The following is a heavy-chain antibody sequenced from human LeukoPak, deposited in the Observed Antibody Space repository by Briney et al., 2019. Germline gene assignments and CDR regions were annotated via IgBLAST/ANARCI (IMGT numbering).Heavy chain of an antibody. V-gene: IGHV4-59*01. CDR2: IYYSGST. D-gene: IGHD6-13*01. Sequence: SETLSLTCAVYGGSFSGYYWSWIRQPPGKGLEWIGYIYYSGSTNYNPSLKSRVTISVDTSKNQFSLKLSSVTAADTAVYYCARDWEAAGTFDYWGQGTLVTVSS. CDR3: ARDWEAAGTFDY. J-gene: IGHJ4*02. CDR1: GGSFSGYY.